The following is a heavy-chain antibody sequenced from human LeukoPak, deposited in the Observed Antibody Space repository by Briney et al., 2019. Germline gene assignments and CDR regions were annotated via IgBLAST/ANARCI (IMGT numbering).Heavy chain of an antibody. CDR1: GFTFDDYA. J-gene: IGHJ4*02. CDR2: ISWNSGSI. D-gene: IGHD3-10*01. V-gene: IGHV3-9*01. Sequence: GGSLRLSCAASGFTFDDYAMHWVRQAPGKGLEWDSGISWNSGSIGYADSVKGRFTISRDNAKNSLYLQMISLRAEDTAFYYCAKDRSGELFLDYFDYWGQGTLVTVSS. CDR3: AKDRSGELFLDYFDY.